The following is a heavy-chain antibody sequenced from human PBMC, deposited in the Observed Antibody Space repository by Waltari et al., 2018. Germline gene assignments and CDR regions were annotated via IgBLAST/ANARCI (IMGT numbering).Heavy chain of an antibody. V-gene: IGHV1-8*01. CDR2: MSLNSGNT. Sequence: QVQLVQSGAEVKRPGASVKVSCRASGYRFTNYDINLVRQATGQGLEWMVWMSLNSGNTGYAQNFQGRLTMTRNIFTSTAYMELRSLRSEDTAVYYCTRNEPSTGLFDNWGQGTPVTVSS. J-gene: IGHJ4*02. CDR3: TRNEPSTGLFDN. CDR1: GYRFTNYD.